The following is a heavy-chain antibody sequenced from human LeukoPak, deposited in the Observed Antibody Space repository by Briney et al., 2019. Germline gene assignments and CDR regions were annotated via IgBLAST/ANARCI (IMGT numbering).Heavy chain of an antibody. CDR3: AAGDYYGSGSSPGY. D-gene: IGHD3-10*01. J-gene: IGHJ4*02. V-gene: IGHV3-23*01. Sequence: GGSLRLSCAASGFTFSSYGMSWVRQAPGKGLEWVSAIGGSGGSTYYADSVKGRFTISRDNSKNTLYLQMNSLRAEDTAVYYCAAGDYYGSGSSPGYWGQGTLVTVSS. CDR2: IGGSGGST. CDR1: GFTFSSYG.